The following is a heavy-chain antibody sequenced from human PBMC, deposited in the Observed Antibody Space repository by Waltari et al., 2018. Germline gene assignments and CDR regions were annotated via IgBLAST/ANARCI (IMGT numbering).Heavy chain of an antibody. Sequence: EVQLVESGGVVVQPGGSLRLSCAASGFTFDVYAMHWVRQAPGKGLEWVSLISWDGGSTYYADSVKGRFTISRDNSKNSLYLQMNSLRAEDTALYYCANLDARADIWGQGTMVTVSS. CDR3: ANLDARADI. CDR1: GFTFDVYA. V-gene: IGHV3-43D*03. J-gene: IGHJ3*02. CDR2: ISWDGGST.